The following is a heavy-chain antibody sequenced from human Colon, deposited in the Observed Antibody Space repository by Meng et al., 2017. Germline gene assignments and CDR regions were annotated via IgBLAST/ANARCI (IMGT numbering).Heavy chain of an antibody. CDR3: ARESADGGSFDL. V-gene: IGHV1-2*06. Sequence: QVQLVQSGAELKNPGASVTVSCKASGYTLYIHWVRLRPGEGLEWMGRINPRTGDTKSAQSFQGRVTMTRDTSTTTFSMDLRSLTTDDSAIYFCARESADGGSFDLWGQGTLVTVSS. J-gene: IGHJ4*02. CDR2: INPRTGDT. CDR1: GYTLY. D-gene: IGHD2-15*01.